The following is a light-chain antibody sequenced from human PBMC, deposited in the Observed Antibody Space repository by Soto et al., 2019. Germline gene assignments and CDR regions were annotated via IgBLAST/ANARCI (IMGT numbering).Light chain of an antibody. J-gene: IGKJ5*01. Sequence: DIQTTHSPSSLSASVGDRVTITCRTSQSISSYLNSYQQKSGKAPKLLIYAASTLRSGVPSRFSGSGSGTAFTLTISSLQPEDSATYYCQKGSSSPLNFGQGTRLEIK. CDR1: QSISSY. CDR3: QKGSSSPLN. CDR2: AAS. V-gene: IGKV1-39*01.